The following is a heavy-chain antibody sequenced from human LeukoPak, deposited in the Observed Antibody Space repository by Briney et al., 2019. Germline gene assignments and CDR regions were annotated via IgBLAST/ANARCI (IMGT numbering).Heavy chain of an antibody. J-gene: IGHJ2*01. CDR1: GFPFSSYA. CDR2: IRHTGGSI. CDR3: AKDMGNGYNHLGYYDG. V-gene: IGHV3-23*01. D-gene: IGHD5-12*01. Sequence: HPGGSLILFWAASGFPFSSYAKNWVRQATGEGLEWVSAIRHTGGSIHYPHSVRGRFRPSRENSKHTLFPEMNSLRADDTAVYYCAKDMGNGYNHLGYYDGWGRRTLVTV.